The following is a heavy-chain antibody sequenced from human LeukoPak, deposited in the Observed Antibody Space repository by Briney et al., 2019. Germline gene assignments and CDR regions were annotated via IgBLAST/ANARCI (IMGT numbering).Heavy chain of an antibody. J-gene: IGHJ6*03. D-gene: IGHD3-22*01. V-gene: IGHV3-21*04. CDR2: ISSSSSYI. CDR1: GFTFSSYS. CDR3: ARAGRESYYDSSGYYYYYYYYYMDV. Sequence: GGSLRLSCAASGFTFSSYSMNWVRQAPGKGLEWVSSISSSSSYIYYADSVKGRFTISRDNAKNSLYLQMNSLRAEDTAVYYCARAGRESYYDSSGYYYYYYYYYMDVWGKGTTVTISS.